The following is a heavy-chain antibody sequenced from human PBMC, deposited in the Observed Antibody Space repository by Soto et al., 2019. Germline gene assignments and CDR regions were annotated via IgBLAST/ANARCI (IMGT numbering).Heavy chain of an antibody. Sequence: SVSNAWMTWVRQAPGKGLEWVGRIKRKTDGGTTDYAAPVKGRFTISRDDSKNTLYLQMNSLKTEDTAVYYCTTDPVGGIVVFITYRTIDYWGQGTLVTVSS. V-gene: IGHV3-15*07. J-gene: IGHJ4*02. CDR3: TTDPVGGIVVFITYRTIDY. CDR2: IKRKTDGGTT. D-gene: IGHD3-22*01. CDR1: SVSNAW.